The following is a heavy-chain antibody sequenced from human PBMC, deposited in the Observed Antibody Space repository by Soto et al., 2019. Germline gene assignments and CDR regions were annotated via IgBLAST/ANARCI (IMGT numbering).Heavy chain of an antibody. CDR1: GYSFTSYD. Sequence: VSVKGACKAAGYSFTSYDVNWGRQATGQGLEWMGWMNPNSGNTGYAQKFQGRVTMTRNTSISTAYMELSSLRSEDTAVYYCARPNSDPDAFDIWGQGTMVTVSS. J-gene: IGHJ3*02. V-gene: IGHV1-8*01. CDR3: ARPNSDPDAFDI. D-gene: IGHD2-21*02. CDR2: MNPNSGNT.